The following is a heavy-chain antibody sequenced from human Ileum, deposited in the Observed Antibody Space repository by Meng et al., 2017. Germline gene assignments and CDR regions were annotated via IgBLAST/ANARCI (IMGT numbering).Heavy chain of an antibody. CDR2: TYYRSKWYS. CDR1: GGSVSSNIAA. D-gene: IGHD3-3*01. CDR3: ASGSGSLDY. J-gene: IGHJ4*02. Sequence: QVPLQLSGPRLVKPSQTLSLCCADFGGSVSSNIAAWNWIRQSQLRGLEWLGRTYYRSKWYSEYAVSVKSRISITPDTSKNQFSLQMNSVTPEHTAVYYCASGSGSLDYWGPGTLVTVSS. V-gene: IGHV6-1*01.